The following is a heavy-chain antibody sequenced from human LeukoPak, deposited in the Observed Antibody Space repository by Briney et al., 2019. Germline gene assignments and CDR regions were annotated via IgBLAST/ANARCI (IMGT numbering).Heavy chain of an antibody. J-gene: IGHJ4*02. Sequence: PSGTLSLTCIVSGGSISSHYWSWIRQPPGKGLEYIGYIYYSGSTDYNPSLKSRVTISLDTSKNQFSLNLSSVTAADTAVYYCARRSGVLDSRDSRYHFDHWGQGTLVTVSS. CDR2: IYYSGST. V-gene: IGHV4-59*11. D-gene: IGHD3-22*01. CDR1: GGSISSHY. CDR3: ARRSGVLDSRDSRYHFDH.